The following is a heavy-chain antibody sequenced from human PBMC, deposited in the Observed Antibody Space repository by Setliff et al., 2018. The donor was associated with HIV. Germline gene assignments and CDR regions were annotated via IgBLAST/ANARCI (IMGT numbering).Heavy chain of an antibody. CDR2: VDPEDGET. V-gene: IGHV1-69-2*01. CDR3: TTPVASSGYFGSDYFDY. Sequence: ASVKVSCKASGYTFTDYYIPWVQQAPGKGLEWMGRVDPEDGETTYAEKFQGGITITADTSTDTAYLELSSLRSEDSAFYYCTTPVASSGYFGSDYFDYWGQG. J-gene: IGHJ4*02. CDR1: GYTFTDYY. D-gene: IGHD3-22*01.